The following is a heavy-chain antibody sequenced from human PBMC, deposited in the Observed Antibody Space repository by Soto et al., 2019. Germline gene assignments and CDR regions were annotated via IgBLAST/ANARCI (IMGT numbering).Heavy chain of an antibody. J-gene: IGHJ4*02. Sequence: QVQLVDSGGGVVQPGRSLRLSCAASGFTFSSYAMHWVRQAPGKGLEWVAFISHDGDNTYYADSVKGRFSISRDNSNNTLYLQMNSLRTEDTAVFYCARPRYYYDSASYSDAHPADYWGLGTLVTVSS. CDR2: ISHDGDNT. D-gene: IGHD3-22*01. V-gene: IGHV3-30-3*01. CDR1: GFTFSSYA. CDR3: ARPRYYYDSASYSDAHPADY.